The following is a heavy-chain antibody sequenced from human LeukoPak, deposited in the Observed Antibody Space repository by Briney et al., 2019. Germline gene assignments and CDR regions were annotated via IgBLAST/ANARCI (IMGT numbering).Heavy chain of an antibody. CDR1: GFTFSSYR. CDR2: ISNDGSTT. Sequence: GGSLRLSCAASGFTFSSYRMHWVRQVPGKGLVWVSRISNDGSTTIYADSVKGRFTISRDNAENTLYLQMNSLRVEDTAVYYCTRRVSTTRWFDPWGQGTLVTVSS. CDR3: TRRVSTTRWFDP. V-gene: IGHV3-74*01. J-gene: IGHJ5*02. D-gene: IGHD5/OR15-5a*01.